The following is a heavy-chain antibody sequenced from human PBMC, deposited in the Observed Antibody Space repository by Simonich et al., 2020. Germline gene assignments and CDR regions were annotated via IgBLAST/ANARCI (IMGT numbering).Heavy chain of an antibody. CDR3: ARAFRDRTGYFDY. CDR2: IYYSRST. V-gene: IGHV4-59*01. Sequence: QVQLQESGPGLVKPSETLSLTCTVSGGSISSYYWSWIRQPPSKVLEWIVYIYYSRSTNYNPSLKSRVTISVDTSKNQFSLKLSSVTAADTAVYYCARAFRDRTGYFDYWGQGTLVTVSS. J-gene: IGHJ4*02. D-gene: IGHD1-1*01. CDR1: GGSISSYY.